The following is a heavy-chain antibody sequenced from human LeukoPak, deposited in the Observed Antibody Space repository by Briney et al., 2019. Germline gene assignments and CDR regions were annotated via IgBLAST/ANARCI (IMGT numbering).Heavy chain of an antibody. CDR2: MNPNSGNT. CDR3: ARDGGHSSGWSDSKLTLLDAFDI. Sequence: ASVKVSCKASGYTFTSYDVNWVRQATGQGLEWMGWMNPNSGNTGYAQKFQGRVTMTRNTSISTAYMELSSLRSEDTAVYYCARDGGHSSGWSDSKLTLLDAFDIWGQGTMVTVSS. CDR1: GYTFTSYD. J-gene: IGHJ3*02. D-gene: IGHD6-19*01. V-gene: IGHV1-8*01.